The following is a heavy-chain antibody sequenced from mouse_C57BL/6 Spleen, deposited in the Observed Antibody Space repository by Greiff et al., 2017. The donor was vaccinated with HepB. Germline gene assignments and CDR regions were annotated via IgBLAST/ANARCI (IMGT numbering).Heavy chain of an antibody. CDR2: IDPEDGET. J-gene: IGHJ1*03. CDR3: AREGTYSGYFDV. V-gene: IGHV14-2*01. CDR1: GFNIKDYY. D-gene: IGHD2-10*01. Sequence: VQLKQSGAELVKPGASVKLSCTASGFNIKDYYMHWVKQRTEQGLEWIGRIDPEDGETKYAPKFQGKATITADTSSNTAYLQLSSLTSEDTAVYYCAREGTYSGYFDVWGTGTTVTVSS.